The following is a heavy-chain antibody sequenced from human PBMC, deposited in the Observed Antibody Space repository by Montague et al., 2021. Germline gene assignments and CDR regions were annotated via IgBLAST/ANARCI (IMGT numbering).Heavy chain of an antibody. J-gene: IGHJ5*01. V-gene: IGHV3-7*01. CDR3: ARDRAAAGS. Sequence: SLRLSCAASGITFDYYWMSWVRQAPGKGLEWVANINEDGSEENYVDSVRGRFSISRDNTKNSLYLQMNSLRVEDTAVYYCARDRAAAGSWGHGTLVIVSS. CDR1: GITFDYYW. D-gene: IGHD6-13*01. CDR2: INEDGSEE.